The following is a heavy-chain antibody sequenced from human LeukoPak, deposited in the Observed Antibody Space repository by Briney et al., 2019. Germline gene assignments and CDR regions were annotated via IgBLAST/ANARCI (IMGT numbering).Heavy chain of an antibody. J-gene: IGHJ4*02. CDR2: ISYDGKNE. Sequence: GALRLSCAASGFTFSSYGMHWVRQAPDKGLEWVATISYDGKNEYYADSVRGRFTVSRDNSKNTLYLQMNSLRAEDAAVYYCAKDSEHSYGDYWGQGTLVTVSS. CDR1: GFTFSSYG. D-gene: IGHD5-18*01. CDR3: AKDSEHSYGDY. V-gene: IGHV3-30*18.